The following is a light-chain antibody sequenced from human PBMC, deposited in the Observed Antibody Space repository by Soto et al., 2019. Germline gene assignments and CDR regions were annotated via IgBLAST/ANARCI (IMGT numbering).Light chain of an antibody. V-gene: IGKV1-5*03. CDR1: QSISTW. CDR2: KAS. Sequence: DIQMTQSPSTLSASVGDRVTITCRASQSISTWLAWYQQKPGEAPNLLIYKASTLRSGIPSRFSGSGSGTEFTLTISSLQPDDFATYYCQQYNIYSRTFGQGTKVELK. CDR3: QQYNIYSRT. J-gene: IGKJ1*01.